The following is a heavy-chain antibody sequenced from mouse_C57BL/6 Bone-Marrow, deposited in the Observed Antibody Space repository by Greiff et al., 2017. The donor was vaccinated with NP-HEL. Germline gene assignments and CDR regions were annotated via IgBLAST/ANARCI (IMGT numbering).Heavy chain of an antibody. Sequence: VQLQQSGPGLVQPSQSLSITCTVSGFSLTSYGVHWVRQSPGKGLEWLGVIWSGGSTDYNAAFISRLSISKDNSKCQVFFKMNSLQADDTAIYYCARKDYDDAWFAYWGQGTLVTVSA. J-gene: IGHJ3*01. CDR2: IWSGGST. CDR1: GFSLTSYG. D-gene: IGHD2-4*01. CDR3: ARKDYDDAWFAY. V-gene: IGHV2-2*01.